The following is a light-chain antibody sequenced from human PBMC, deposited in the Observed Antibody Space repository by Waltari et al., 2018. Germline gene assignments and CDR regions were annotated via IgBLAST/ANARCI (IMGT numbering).Light chain of an antibody. CDR2: WSS. J-gene: IGKJ4*01. V-gene: IGKV4-1*01. Sequence: DIVMIQSPESLAVCAGERAIINCKSSQTLLYTSNNKIHLAWYQQKSGQPPKVLIYWSSTRAPGVSERFSGSGSGTNFSLTISGLQAEDVGIYYCHQYYNSPLTFGGGTRVEI. CDR1: QTLLYTSNNKIH. CDR3: HQYYNSPLT.